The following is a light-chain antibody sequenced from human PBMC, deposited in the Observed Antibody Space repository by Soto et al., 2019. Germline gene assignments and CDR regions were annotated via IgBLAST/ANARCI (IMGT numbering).Light chain of an antibody. CDR1: QRVSTY. CDR3: HQRSKWPLT. CDR2: DAS. J-gene: IGKJ4*01. Sequence: TLSLSPGDTATLSCRATQRVSTYLAWYQQKPGQAPRLLIYDASNRAPGIPARFSGSGSETDFTLTISSLEPEDFAVYYCHQRSKWPLTFGGGTKVDIK. V-gene: IGKV3-11*01.